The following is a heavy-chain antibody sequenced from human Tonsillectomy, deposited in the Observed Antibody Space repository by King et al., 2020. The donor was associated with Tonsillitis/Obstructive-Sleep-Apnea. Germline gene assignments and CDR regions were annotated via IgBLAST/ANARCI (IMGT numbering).Heavy chain of an antibody. CDR1: GYTFTNFW. Sequence: QLVQSGAVVKKPGESLKISCKGSGYTFTNFWIGWVRQMPGKGLEWVGIIYPGDSDTRYSPSFQGQVTISADKSINTAYLQWSSLKASDTAMYYCARPPRLHYYYFMDVWGEGTTVTVSS. CDR3: ARPPRLHYYYFMDV. V-gene: IGHV5-51*01. J-gene: IGHJ6*03. CDR2: IYPGDSDT. D-gene: IGHD5/OR15-5a*01.